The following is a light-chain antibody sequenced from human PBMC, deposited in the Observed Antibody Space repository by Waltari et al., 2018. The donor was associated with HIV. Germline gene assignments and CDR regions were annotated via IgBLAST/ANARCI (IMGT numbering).Light chain of an antibody. V-gene: IGLV3-10*01. CDR2: EDS. Sequence: SYELTQPPSVAVSPGQTARITCTGDALPKKYASWYQQKSGPAPVLVIYEDSKRPSGFPEGFSGSSSGTTATLTISGAQVEDEADYYCYSTDNSGHHRVFGTGTKLTVL. J-gene: IGLJ2*01. CDR1: ALPKKY. CDR3: YSTDNSGHHRV.